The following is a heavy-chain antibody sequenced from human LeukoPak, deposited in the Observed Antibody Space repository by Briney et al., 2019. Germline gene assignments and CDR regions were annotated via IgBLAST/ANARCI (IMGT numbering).Heavy chain of an antibody. Sequence: ASVKVSCKASGYTFTGYYMHWVRQAPGQGLEWMGWINPNSGGTNYAPKFQGRVTMTRDTSISTAYMELSRLRSDDTAVYYCARAGLLRLGELSLRFDPWGQGTLVTVSS. CDR3: ARAGLLRLGELSLRFDP. D-gene: IGHD3-16*02. V-gene: IGHV1-2*02. J-gene: IGHJ5*02. CDR1: GYTFTGYY. CDR2: INPNSGGT.